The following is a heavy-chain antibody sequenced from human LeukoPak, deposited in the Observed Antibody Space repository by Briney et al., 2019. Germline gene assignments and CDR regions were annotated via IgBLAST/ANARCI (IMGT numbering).Heavy chain of an antibody. D-gene: IGHD3-10*01. CDR1: GFTFSSYA. J-gene: IGHJ4*02. CDR2: ISGGGDST. CDR3: AIKYGSGSFYFDY. V-gene: IGHV3-23*01. Sequence: PGGSLRLSCAASGFTFSSYAMSWVRQAPGKGLEWVSAISGGGDSTYYADSVKGRFTISRDNSKNTLYLQMNTLRAEDTAVYYCAIKYGSGSFYFDYWGQGTLVTVSS.